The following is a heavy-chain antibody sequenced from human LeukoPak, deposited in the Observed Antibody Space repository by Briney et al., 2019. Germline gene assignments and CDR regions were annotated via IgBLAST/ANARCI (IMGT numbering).Heavy chain of an antibody. J-gene: IGHJ4*02. Sequence: TFDDYAMHWVRQTPGKGLEWIGSISHSGPTSYSPSLKSRVTISVDTSTNQFSLKLTSVTAADTADYYCARLGPHLDFWGQGALVTVSS. D-gene: IGHD7-27*01. CDR1: TFDDYA. V-gene: IGHV4-30-2*01. CDR2: ISHSGPT. CDR3: ARLGPHLDF.